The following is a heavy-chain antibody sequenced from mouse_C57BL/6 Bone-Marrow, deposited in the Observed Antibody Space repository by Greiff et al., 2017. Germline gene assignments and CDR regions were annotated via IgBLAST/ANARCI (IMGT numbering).Heavy chain of an antibody. Sequence: VQLQQPGAELVKPGASVKLSCKASGYTFTEYTIHWVKQRSGQGLEWIGWIYPGSGSIKYNEKFKDKATLTVDKSSSTVYMELSRLTAEDSAVYFGARHEGGLRWYFDVWGTGTTVTVSS. J-gene: IGHJ1*03. D-gene: IGHD2-4*01. CDR3: ARHEGGLRWYFDV. CDR2: IYPGSGSI. CDR1: GYTFTEYT. V-gene: IGHV1-62-2*01.